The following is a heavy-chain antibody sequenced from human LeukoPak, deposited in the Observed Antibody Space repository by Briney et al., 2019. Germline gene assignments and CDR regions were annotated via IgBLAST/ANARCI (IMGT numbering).Heavy chain of an antibody. CDR1: GITYSSYN. CDR3: ARDLLLG. J-gene: IGHJ4*02. Sequence: PGGSLRLSCAASGITYSSYNMNWLRQARGKGLEWVSDISSSSSTIYYADSVKGRFTISRDNAKNSLYLQMNSLRDEDTAVYYCARDLLLGWGQGTLVTVSS. D-gene: IGHD2/OR15-2a*01. CDR2: ISSSSSTI. V-gene: IGHV3-48*02.